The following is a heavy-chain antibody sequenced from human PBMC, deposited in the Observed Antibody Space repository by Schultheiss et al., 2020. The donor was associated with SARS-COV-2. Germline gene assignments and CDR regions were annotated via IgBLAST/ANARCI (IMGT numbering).Heavy chain of an antibody. CDR1: GFTFSNAW. Sequence: GGSLRLSCAASGFTFSNAWMSWVRQAPGKGLEWVSSISSSSSYIYYADSVKGRFTISRDNAKNSLYLQMNSLRAEDTAVYYCATSPLSTYYDFWSGSDYWGQGTLVTVSS. J-gene: IGHJ4*02. D-gene: IGHD3-3*01. CDR2: ISSSSSYI. V-gene: IGHV3-21*01. CDR3: ATSPLSTYYDFWSGSDY.